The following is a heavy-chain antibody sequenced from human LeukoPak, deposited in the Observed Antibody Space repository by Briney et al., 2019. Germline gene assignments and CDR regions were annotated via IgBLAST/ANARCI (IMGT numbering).Heavy chain of an antibody. Sequence: GGSLRLSCAASGFTFSSYWMSWVRQAPGKGLEWVANIKQDGSEKYYVDSVKGRFTISRDNAKNSLCLQMNSLRAEGTAVYYWARDQGSWNYGDYWGEGNLVTVSS. CDR2: IKQDGSEK. J-gene: IGHJ4*02. CDR1: GFTFSSYW. D-gene: IGHD1-7*01. CDR3: ARDQGSWNYGDY. V-gene: IGHV3-7*01.